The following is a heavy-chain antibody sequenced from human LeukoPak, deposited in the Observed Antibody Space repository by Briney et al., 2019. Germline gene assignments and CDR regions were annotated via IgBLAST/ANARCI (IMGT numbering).Heavy chain of an antibody. D-gene: IGHD2-8*01. Sequence: ASVKVSCKASGYTFTSYYMHWVRQAPGQGLEWMGIINPSGGSTSYAQKFQGRVTMTRDTSTSTVYMELSSLRSEDTAVYYCARDEMGPDYYYYMDVWGKGTTVTVSS. J-gene: IGHJ6*03. CDR3: ARDEMGPDYYYYMDV. V-gene: IGHV1-46*01. CDR2: INPSGGST. CDR1: GYTFTSYY.